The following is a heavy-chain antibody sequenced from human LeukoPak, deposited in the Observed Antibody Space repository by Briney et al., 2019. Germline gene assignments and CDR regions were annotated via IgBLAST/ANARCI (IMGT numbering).Heavy chain of an antibody. CDR2: IWYDGSNK. CDR1: GFTFSNYG. J-gene: IGHJ1*01. D-gene: IGHD6-19*01. CDR3: AKPSRGGWYPGYFQH. Sequence: PGRSLRLSCAASGFTFSNYGMHWVRQAPGKGLEWVAVIWYDGSNKYYADSVKGRFIISRDNSKNTLYLQMNSLRAEDTAVYYCAKPSRGGWYPGYFQHWGQGTLVTVSS. V-gene: IGHV3-33*06.